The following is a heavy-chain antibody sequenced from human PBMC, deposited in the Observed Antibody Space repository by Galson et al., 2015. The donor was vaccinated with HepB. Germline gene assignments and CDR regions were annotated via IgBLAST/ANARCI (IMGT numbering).Heavy chain of an antibody. Sequence: SLRLSCAASGFTFSGYSMNWVRQAPGKGLEWVSGISGGGGTISYADSVKGRFTISRDSSKNTLDPQMDSLRAGDTAVYYCVRGEYGRGWPDWGQGILVTVPS. CDR3: VRGEYGRGWPD. D-gene: IGHD6-19*01. CDR1: GFTFSGYS. J-gene: IGHJ1*01. V-gene: IGHV3-23*01. CDR2: ISGGGGTI.